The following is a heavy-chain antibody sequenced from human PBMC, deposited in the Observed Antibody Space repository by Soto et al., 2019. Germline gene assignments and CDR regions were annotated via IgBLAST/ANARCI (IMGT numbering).Heavy chain of an antibody. D-gene: IGHD3-9*01. CDR2: INSDGSST. Sequence: GGSLRLSCAASGFTFSSYWMHWVRQAPGKGLVWVSRINSDGSSTSYADSVKGRFTISRDNAKNTLYLQMNSLRAEDTAVYYCARDYDILTGYPDYYYGMDVWGQGTTVTVSS. V-gene: IGHV3-74*01. CDR1: GFTFSSYW. CDR3: ARDYDILTGYPDYYYGMDV. J-gene: IGHJ6*02.